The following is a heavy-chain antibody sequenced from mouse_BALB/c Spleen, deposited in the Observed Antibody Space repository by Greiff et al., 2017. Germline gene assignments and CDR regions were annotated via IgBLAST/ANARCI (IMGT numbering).Heavy chain of an antibody. J-gene: IGHJ1*01. CDR3: ASYYGRRGYFDV. V-gene: IGHV3-6*02. Sequence: EVQLQESGPGLVKPSQSLSLTCSVTGYSITSGYYWNWIRQFPGNKLEWMGYISYDGSNNYNPSLKNRISITRDTSKNQFFLKLNSVTTEDTATYYCASYYGRRGYFDVWGAGTTVTVSS. CDR1: GYSITSGYY. D-gene: IGHD2-1*01. CDR2: ISYDGSN.